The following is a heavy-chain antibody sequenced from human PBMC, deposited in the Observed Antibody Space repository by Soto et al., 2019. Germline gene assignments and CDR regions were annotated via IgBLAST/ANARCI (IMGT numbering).Heavy chain of an antibody. J-gene: IGHJ6*02. Sequence: ASVKVSCKASGYTFTSYGIHWVRQAPGQRLEWTGWINAGNGNTKYSEKFQGRVTITRDTSASTAYLELSSLRSEDTAVYYCARDPHDSSAYYQHYYYGMDVWGQGTTVTVSS. CDR2: INAGNGNT. CDR3: ARDPHDSSAYYQHYYYGMDV. D-gene: IGHD3-22*01. V-gene: IGHV1-3*01. CDR1: GYTFTSYG.